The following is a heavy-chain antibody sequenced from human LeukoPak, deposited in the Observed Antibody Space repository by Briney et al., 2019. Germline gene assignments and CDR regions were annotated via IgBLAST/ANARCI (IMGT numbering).Heavy chain of an antibody. J-gene: IGHJ4*02. D-gene: IGHD3-22*01. CDR1: GFTFSSYS. CDR3: ARVLHKRNYDSSVYYGY. CDR2: ISSSSSTI. Sequence: GGSLRLSCAASGFTFSSYSMNWVRQAPGKGLEWVSYISSSSSTIYYADSVKGRFTISRDNAKNSLYLQMNSLRAEDTAVYYCARVLHKRNYDSSVYYGYWGQGTLVTVSS. V-gene: IGHV3-48*01.